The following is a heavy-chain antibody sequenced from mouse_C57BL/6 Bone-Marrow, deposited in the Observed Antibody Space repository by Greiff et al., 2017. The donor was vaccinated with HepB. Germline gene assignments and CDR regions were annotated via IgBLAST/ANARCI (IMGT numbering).Heavy chain of an antibody. J-gene: IGHJ3*01. CDR3: ARGYYGARFAY. Sequence: VQLQQSGAELARPGASVKLSCKASGYTFTSYGISWVKQRTGQGLEWIGEIYPRSGNTYYNEKFKGKATLTADKSSSTAYMEHRSLTSEDSAVYFCARGYYGARFAYWGQGTLVTVSA. CDR1: GYTFTSYG. V-gene: IGHV1-81*01. D-gene: IGHD1-1*01. CDR2: IYPRSGNT.